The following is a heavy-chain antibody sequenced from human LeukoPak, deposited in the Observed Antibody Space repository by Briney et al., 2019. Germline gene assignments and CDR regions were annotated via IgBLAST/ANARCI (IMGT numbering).Heavy chain of an antibody. CDR3: ARREGYDYVWGSYRHRLHLDY. CDR2: INHSGST. Sequence: SETLSLTCAVYGGSFSGYYWSWIRQPPGKGLEWIGEINHSGSTNYNPSLKSRVTISVDTSKNQFSLKLSSVTAADTAVYYCARREGYDYVWGSYRHRLHLDYWGQGTLVTVSS. D-gene: IGHD3-16*02. J-gene: IGHJ4*02. CDR1: GGSFSGYY. V-gene: IGHV4-34*01.